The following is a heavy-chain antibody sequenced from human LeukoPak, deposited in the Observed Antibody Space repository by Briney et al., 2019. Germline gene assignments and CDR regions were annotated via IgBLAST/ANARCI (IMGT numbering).Heavy chain of an antibody. CDR1: GFTFSSYA. CDR2: IAYDGGNK. Sequence: PGGSLRLSCEASGFTFSSYAIHWVRQAPGKGLEWVAVIAYDGGNKYYADSVKGRFTISRDNSKSTLFLQMNSLRAEDTAVYYCARDSSPWYYYDRSGSNGFDPWGQGTLVTVSS. D-gene: IGHD3-22*01. CDR3: ARDSSPWYYYDRSGSNGFDP. J-gene: IGHJ5*02. V-gene: IGHV3-30-3*01.